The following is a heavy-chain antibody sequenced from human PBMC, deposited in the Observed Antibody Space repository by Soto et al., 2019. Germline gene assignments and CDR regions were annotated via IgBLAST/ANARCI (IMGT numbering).Heavy chain of an antibody. CDR2: IYHSGTT. V-gene: IGHV4-39*01. CDR1: GGSISSSPYY. Sequence: SETLSLTCTVSGGSISSSPYYWGWIRQPPGKGLEWIGSIYHSGTTYYNPSLKSRVTIFVDTSKNQFSLKLTSVTAADTAVYHCARRLNYYDSSGYFYWGQGLLVTVSS. J-gene: IGHJ4*02. D-gene: IGHD3-22*01. CDR3: ARRLNYYDSSGYFY.